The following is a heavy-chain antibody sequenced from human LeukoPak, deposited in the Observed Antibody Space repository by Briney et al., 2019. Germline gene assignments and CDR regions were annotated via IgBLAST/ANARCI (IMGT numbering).Heavy chain of an antibody. CDR1: GYTFTSYD. D-gene: IGHD1-20*01. CDR3: ARDGYNWNVGDY. CDR2: IIPIFGTA. Sequence: SVKVSCKASGYTFTSYDINWVRQAPGQGLEWMGGIIPIFGTANYAQKFQGRVTITADESTSTAYMELSSLRSEDTAVYYCARDGYNWNVGDYWGQGTLVTVSS. J-gene: IGHJ4*02. V-gene: IGHV1-69*13.